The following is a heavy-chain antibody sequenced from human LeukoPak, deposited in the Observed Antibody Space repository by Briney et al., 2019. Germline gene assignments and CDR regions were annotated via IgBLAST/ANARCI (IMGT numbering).Heavy chain of an antibody. J-gene: IGHJ4*02. CDR3: TTDDYVWGSREGLLYYFDY. CDR1: GFTFSNAW. V-gene: IGHV3-15*01. CDR2: IKSKTDGGTT. Sequence: GGSLRLSCAASGFTFSNAWMSWVRQAPGKGLEWVGRIKSKTDGGTTDYAAPVKGRFTISRDDSKNTLYLQMNSLKTEDTAVYYCTTDDYVWGSREGLLYYFDYWGQGTLVTVSS. D-gene: IGHD3-16*01.